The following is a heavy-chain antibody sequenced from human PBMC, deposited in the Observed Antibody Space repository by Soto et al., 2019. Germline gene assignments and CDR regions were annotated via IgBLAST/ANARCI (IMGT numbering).Heavy chain of an antibody. V-gene: IGHV2-5*02. CDR1: GFSLSTSGVG. CDR2: IYWDDDK. D-gene: IGHD2-15*01. CDR3: AHRPSYCSGGSCYSGFDY. Sequence: QITLKESGPTLVKPTQTLTLTCTFSGFSLSTSGVGVGWIRQPPGKALERLALIYWDDDKRYSPSLKSRLTITKDTSKNPVVLTMNNLDPVDTATYYCAHRPSYCSGGSCYSGFDYWGQGTLVTVSS. J-gene: IGHJ4*02.